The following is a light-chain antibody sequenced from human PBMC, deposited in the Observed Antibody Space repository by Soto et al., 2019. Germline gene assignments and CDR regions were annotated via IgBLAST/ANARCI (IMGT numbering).Light chain of an antibody. CDR3: QTWSTDIRV. J-gene: IGLJ3*02. Sequence: QLVLTQSPSASASLGASVKLTCTLSSGHNSHAIAWHQQQPEKGPRYLMKVNSDGSHSKGDGIPDRFSGSSSGAERYLTISSLQSEDEADYYCQTWSTDIRVFGGGTKVTVL. V-gene: IGLV4-69*01. CDR2: VNSDGSH. CDR1: SGHNSHA.